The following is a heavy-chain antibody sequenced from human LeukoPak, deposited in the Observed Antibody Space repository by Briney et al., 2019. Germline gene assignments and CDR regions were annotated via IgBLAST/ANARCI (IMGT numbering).Heavy chain of an antibody. J-gene: IGHJ3*02. V-gene: IGHV3-21*01. CDR3: ARDLLDYDILTGYYDNDAFVI. CDR2: ISSSSNYI. D-gene: IGHD3-9*01. Sequence: GGSLRLSCAASGFTFSSYSMNWVRQAPGKGLEWGSSISSSSNYIYYSDPVKGRFTISRDNAKNSLYLQMNSLRAEDTAVYYCARDLLDYDILTGYYDNDAFVIRGEPRMVAVRS. CDR1: GFTFSSYS.